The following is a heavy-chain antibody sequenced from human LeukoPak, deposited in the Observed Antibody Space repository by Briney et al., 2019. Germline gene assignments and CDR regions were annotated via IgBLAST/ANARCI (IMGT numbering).Heavy chain of an antibody. Sequence: GGSLRLSCVASGFNFSSFGMHWVRQAPGKGLEWVAFLRYDGSHKHYADSVKGRFTISRDNSKSTVYLQMNSLRTEDTAVYYCAKLQGSFDSWGQGTLVTVSS. CDR3: AKLQGSFDS. CDR2: LRYDGSHK. V-gene: IGHV3-30*02. CDR1: GFNFSSFG. D-gene: IGHD4-11*01. J-gene: IGHJ4*02.